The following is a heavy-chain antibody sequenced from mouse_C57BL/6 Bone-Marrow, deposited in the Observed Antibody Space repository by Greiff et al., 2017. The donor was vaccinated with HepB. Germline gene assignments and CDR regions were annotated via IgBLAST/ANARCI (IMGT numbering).Heavy chain of an antibody. J-gene: IGHJ3*01. CDR3: AIDAPWFAY. CDR2: IYPGDGDT. V-gene: IGHV1-82*01. Sequence: VKQWPGKGLEWIGRIYPGDGDTNYNGKFKGKTTLTADKSSSTAYMQLSSLTSEDSAVYFCAIDAPWFAYWGQGTLVTVSA.